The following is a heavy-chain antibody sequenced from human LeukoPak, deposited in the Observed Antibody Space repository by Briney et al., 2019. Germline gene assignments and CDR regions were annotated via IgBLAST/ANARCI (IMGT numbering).Heavy chain of an antibody. J-gene: IGHJ6*03. Sequence: SETLSLTCAVYGGSFSGYYWSWIRQPPGKGLEWIGEINHSGSTNYNPSLKSRVTISVDTSKNQFSLNLSSVTAADTAVYYCARRPQSYIDVWGKGTTVTVSS. D-gene: IGHD6-6*01. V-gene: IGHV4-34*01. CDR2: INHSGST. CDR1: GGSFSGYY. CDR3: ARRPQSYIDV.